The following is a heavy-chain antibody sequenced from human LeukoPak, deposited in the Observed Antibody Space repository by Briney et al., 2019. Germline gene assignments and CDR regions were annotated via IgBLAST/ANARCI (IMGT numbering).Heavy chain of an antibody. CDR3: ARSPSGELDY. D-gene: IGHD1-26*01. Sequence: GASVKVSCKPSGYTFTSYYIHWVRQAPGQGLDYMGWINPDNGGTNYAQNFQGRVIMTRDTSISTAYMQLSRLTSDDTAVYYCARSPSGELDYWGRGTLVSVSS. CDR2: INPDNGGT. V-gene: IGHV1-2*02. J-gene: IGHJ4*02. CDR1: GYTFTSYY.